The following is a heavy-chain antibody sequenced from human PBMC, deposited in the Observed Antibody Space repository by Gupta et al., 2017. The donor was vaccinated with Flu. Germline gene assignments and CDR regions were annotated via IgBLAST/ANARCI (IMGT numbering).Heavy chain of an antibody. V-gene: IGHV5-10-1*01. J-gene: IGHJ5*01. CDR3: SSHGYGDGSDFDY. D-gene: IGHD3-22*01. Sequence: EVQLVQSGAEVKRPGESLRISCKGSGYSFTNYWITWVRQMPGKGLEWMGRIDPSASYIIYGPSFEGHVTISADKSISTAYLQWNSLKASDTAMYYCSSHGYGDGSDFDYWGQGTLVTVSS. CDR1: GYSFTNYW. CDR2: IDPSASYI.